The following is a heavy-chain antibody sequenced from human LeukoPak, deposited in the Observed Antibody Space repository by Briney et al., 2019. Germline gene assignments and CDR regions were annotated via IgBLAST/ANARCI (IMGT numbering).Heavy chain of an antibody. V-gene: IGHV4-39*07. CDR1: GGSISSSSYY. D-gene: IGHD6-13*01. CDR3: AREEAKGQLDY. CDR2: IYYSGST. Sequence: SETLSLTCTVSGGSISSSSYYWGWIRQPPGKGLEWIGSIYYSGSTYYNPSLKSRVAISVDTSKNQFSLKLSSVTAADTAVYYCAREEAKGQLDYWGQGTLVTVSS. J-gene: IGHJ4*02.